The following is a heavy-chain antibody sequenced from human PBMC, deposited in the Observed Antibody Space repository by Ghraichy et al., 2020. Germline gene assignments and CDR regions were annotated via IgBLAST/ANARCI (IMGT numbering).Heavy chain of an antibody. CDR3: ARAYCRGGGCYNHFDK. J-gene: IGHJ4*02. Sequence: SETLSLTCGVYGGSFSDYYWSWIRQPPGKGLEWIGEINYSGSTNYNPSLKSRVTISVDTSKNQFSLNLSSVTAADTAVYYCARAYCRGGGCYNHFDKWGQGILVTVSS. D-gene: IGHD2-15*01. V-gene: IGHV4-34*01. CDR1: GGSFSDYY. CDR2: INYSGST.